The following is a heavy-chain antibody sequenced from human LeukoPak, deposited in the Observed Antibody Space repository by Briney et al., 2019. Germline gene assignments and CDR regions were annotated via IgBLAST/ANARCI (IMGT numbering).Heavy chain of an antibody. J-gene: IGHJ4*02. CDR1: GGSVSSGSYY. CDR3: AREPGETDEGFEY. D-gene: IGHD1-14*01. CDR2: IYYSGST. V-gene: IGHV4-61*01. Sequence: SETLSPTCTVSGGSVSSGSYYWNWIRQPPGKGLEWIGHIYYSGSTDYNPSPKSRVTISADTSKNQFSLKMTSVTAADTAVYYCAREPGETDEGFEYWGQGTLVTVSS.